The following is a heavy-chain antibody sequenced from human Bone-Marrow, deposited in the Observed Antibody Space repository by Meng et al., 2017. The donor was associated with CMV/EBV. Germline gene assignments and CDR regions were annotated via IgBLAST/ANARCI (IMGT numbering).Heavy chain of an antibody. J-gene: IGHJ4*02. Sequence: GGSLRLSCAVSGFTFSSYSMTWVRQAPGKGLEWVSSISSRSSYKYYADSVKGRFTISRDNAKNSLYLQMNSLRAEDTAVYYCARDPSAIVGATLDYWGQGTRVTVSS. CDR3: ARDPSAIVGATLDY. CDR2: ISSRSSYK. V-gene: IGHV3-21*01. CDR1: GFTFSSYS. D-gene: IGHD1-26*01.